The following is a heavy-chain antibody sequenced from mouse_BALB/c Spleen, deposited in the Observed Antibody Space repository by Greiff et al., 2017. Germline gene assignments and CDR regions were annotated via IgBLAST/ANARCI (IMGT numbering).Heavy chain of an antibody. J-gene: IGHJ4*01. CDR1: GFTFSSYA. Sequence: EVKLMESGGGLVKPGGSLKLSCAASGFTFSSYAMSWVRQTPEKRLEWVASISSGGSTYYPDSVKGRFTISRDNARNILYLQMSSLRSEDTAMYYCARASLWDYWGQGTSVTVSS. V-gene: IGHV5-6-5*01. CDR3: ARASLWDY. CDR2: ISSGGST. D-gene: IGHD1-1*02.